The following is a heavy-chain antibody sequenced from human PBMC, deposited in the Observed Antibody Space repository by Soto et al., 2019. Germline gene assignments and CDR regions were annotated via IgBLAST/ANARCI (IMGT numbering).Heavy chain of an antibody. CDR3: ARAPPPPPYYDILTGYHSANWFDP. Sequence: PGGSLRLSCAASGFTFSSYSMNWVRQAPGKGLEWVSSISSSSSYIYYADSVKGRFTISRDNAKNSLYLQMNSLRAEDTAVYYCARAPPPPPYYDILTGYHSANWFDPWGQGTLVTVSS. CDR1: GFTFSSYS. V-gene: IGHV3-21*01. CDR2: ISSSSSYI. D-gene: IGHD3-9*01. J-gene: IGHJ5*02.